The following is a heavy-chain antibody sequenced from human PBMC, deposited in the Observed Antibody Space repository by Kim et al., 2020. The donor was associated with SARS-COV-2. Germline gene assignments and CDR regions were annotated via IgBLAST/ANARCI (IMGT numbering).Heavy chain of an antibody. D-gene: IGHD3-10*01. Sequence: ASVKVSCKASGYTFTSYDINWVRQATGQGLEWMGWMNPNSGNTGYAQKFQGRVTMTRNTSISTAYMELSSLRSEDTAVYYCAKGFMVRGVIKLYYYYYGMDVWGQGTTVTVSS. J-gene: IGHJ6*02. CDR2: MNPNSGNT. V-gene: IGHV1-8*01. CDR3: AKGFMVRGVIKLYYYYYGMDV. CDR1: GYTFTSYD.